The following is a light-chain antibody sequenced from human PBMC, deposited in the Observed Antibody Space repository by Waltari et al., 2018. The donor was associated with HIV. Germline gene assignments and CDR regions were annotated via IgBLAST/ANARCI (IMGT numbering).Light chain of an antibody. V-gene: IGLV1-40*01. CDR2: ANN. J-gene: IGLJ3*02. CDR1: SSNIRAGYD. Sequence: QSVLTQPPSVSGAPGQRVTIPCPGSSSNIRAGYDVHWYQQLPGTAPKLFIYANNNRPSGIPDRFSGSKSGTSASLAITGLRAEDEGDYYCQSYDTSLGGSVFGGGTKLTVL. CDR3: QSYDTSLGGSV.